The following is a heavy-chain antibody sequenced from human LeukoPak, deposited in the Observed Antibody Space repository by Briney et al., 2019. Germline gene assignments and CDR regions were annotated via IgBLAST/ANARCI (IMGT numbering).Heavy chain of an antibody. CDR1: GYSFTGYY. Sequence: ASVKVSCKASGYSFTGYYMHWVRQAPGLGLEWMGCINPYSGDTSYAQNFQGRVTMTRDTSISTAYMELSRLRSDDTAVYYCARGRDWNYRQGDYAFDIWGQGTMVTVSS. CDR3: ARGRDWNYRQGDYAFDI. CDR2: INPYSGDT. V-gene: IGHV1-2*02. J-gene: IGHJ3*02. D-gene: IGHD1-7*01.